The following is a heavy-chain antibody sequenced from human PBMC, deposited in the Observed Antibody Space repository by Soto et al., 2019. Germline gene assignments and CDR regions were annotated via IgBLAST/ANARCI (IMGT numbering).Heavy chain of an antibody. J-gene: IGHJ6*02. D-gene: IGHD2-2*01. V-gene: IGHV3-49*03. Sequence: GGSLRLSCTGSGFTFGDYAMSWSRQAPGKGLEWVGVIRSRAYGETTDYAASVKGRFTILRDDSKSIAYLQMNSLQSEDTGVYYCTRYTYTSRYSYYGMDVWGHGTTVTVSS. CDR3: TRYTYTSRYSYYGMDV. CDR2: IRSRAYGETT. CDR1: GFTFGDYA.